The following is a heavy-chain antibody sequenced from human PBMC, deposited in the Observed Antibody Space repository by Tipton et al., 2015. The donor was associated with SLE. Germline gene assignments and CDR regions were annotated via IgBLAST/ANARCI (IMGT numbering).Heavy chain of an antibody. CDR2: IYYSGST. V-gene: IGHV4-61*08. CDR3: ARRMVFGGDYFDY. D-gene: IGHD3-10*02. J-gene: IGHJ4*02. CDR1: GGSIGSGGYY. Sequence: LRLSCTVSGGSIGSGGYYWSWIRQHPGKGLEWIGYIYYSGSTNYNPSLKSRVTISVDTSKNQFSLKLSSVTAADTAVYYCARRMVFGGDYFDYWGQGTLVTVSS.